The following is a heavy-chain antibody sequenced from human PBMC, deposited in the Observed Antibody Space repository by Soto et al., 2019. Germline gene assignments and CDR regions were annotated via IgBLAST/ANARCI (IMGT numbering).Heavy chain of an antibody. J-gene: IGHJ6*02. D-gene: IGHD5-18*01. Sequence: GGSLRLSCAASGFTFSSYAMGWVRQAPGTGLEWVSVIDGSGGSTSFADSVKGRFSISRDNSKNSLYLQMNSLRAEDTAVYYCARVWRDSYGYSFSYYYYGMDVWGQGTTVTVSS. V-gene: IGHV3-23*01. CDR1: GFTFSSYA. CDR3: ARVWRDSYGYSFSYYYYGMDV. CDR2: IDGSGGST.